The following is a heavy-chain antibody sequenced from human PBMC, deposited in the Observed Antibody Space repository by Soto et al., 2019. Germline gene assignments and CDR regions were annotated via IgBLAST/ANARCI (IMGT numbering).Heavy chain of an antibody. Sequence: QVQLVQSGAEVKKPGASVKVSCKASGYTFTSYGISWVRQAPGQGLEWMGWISAYNGNTNYAQKLQGRVTMTTDTSTSTGYMELRSLRSDGTGVYFCAGDRARWSPVGDWFDPWGQGTLVTVSS. CDR3: AGDRARWSPVGDWFDP. J-gene: IGHJ5*02. CDR2: ISAYNGNT. V-gene: IGHV1-18*01. D-gene: IGHD2-15*01. CDR1: GYTFTSYG.